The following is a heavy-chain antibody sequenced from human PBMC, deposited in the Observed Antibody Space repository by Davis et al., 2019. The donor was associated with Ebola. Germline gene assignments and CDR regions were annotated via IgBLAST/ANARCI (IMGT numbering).Heavy chain of an antibody. J-gene: IGHJ4*02. CDR3: AVRGSGSLDH. V-gene: IGHV3-21*01. CDR1: GFTFSDYS. Sequence: PGGSLRLSCAASGFTFSDYSMNWVRQAPGKGLEWVSSISSSSSYIYYADSVEGRFAISRDNAKNSLSLQMNSLRAEDTSVYYCAVRGSGSLDHWGQGTLVTVSS. CDR2: ISSSSSYI. D-gene: IGHD3-10*01.